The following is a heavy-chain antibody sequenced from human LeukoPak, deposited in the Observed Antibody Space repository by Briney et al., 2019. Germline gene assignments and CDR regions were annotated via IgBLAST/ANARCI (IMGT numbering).Heavy chain of an antibody. J-gene: IGHJ4*02. CDR2: VFYTGDT. Sequence: KSSETLSLTCAVSGVPISSFYWSWIRQPPGKGLEWIGYVFYTGDTNYNPSLKSRVTMSLDTSKNQLSLRLTSVTAADTAVYYCASHPFATPFDHWGRGTLVTVSS. CDR3: ASHPFATPFDH. V-gene: IGHV4-59*08. CDR1: GVPISSFY. D-gene: IGHD2-15*01.